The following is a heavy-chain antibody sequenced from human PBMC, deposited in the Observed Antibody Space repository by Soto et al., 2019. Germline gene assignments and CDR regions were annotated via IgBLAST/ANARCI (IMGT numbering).Heavy chain of an antibody. CDR3: ASEYCSGGRCYYYGMDV. V-gene: IGHV3-33*01. J-gene: IGHJ6*02. CDR2: IWYDGSNK. D-gene: IGHD2-15*01. Sequence: QVQLVESGGGVVQPGRSLRLSCAASGFTFSSYGMHWVRQAPGKGLEWVAVIWYDGSNKYYADSVKGRLTISRDNSKNTLYLQMNSLRAEDTAVYYCASEYCSGGRCYYYGMDVCGQGTTVTVSS. CDR1: GFTFSSYG.